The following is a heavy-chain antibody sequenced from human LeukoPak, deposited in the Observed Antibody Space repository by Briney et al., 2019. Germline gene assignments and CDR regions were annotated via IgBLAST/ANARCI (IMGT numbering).Heavy chain of an antibody. CDR2: IIPIFGTA. Sequence: SVKVSCKASGGTFSSYAISWVRQAPGQGLEWMGGIIPIFGTANYAQKFQGRVTITTDESTSTAYMELSSLRSEDTAVYYCARDGVYCSSTSCSHNWFDPWGQGTLVTVSS. V-gene: IGHV1-69*05. CDR1: GGTFSSYA. D-gene: IGHD2-2*01. J-gene: IGHJ5*02. CDR3: ARDGVYCSSTSCSHNWFDP.